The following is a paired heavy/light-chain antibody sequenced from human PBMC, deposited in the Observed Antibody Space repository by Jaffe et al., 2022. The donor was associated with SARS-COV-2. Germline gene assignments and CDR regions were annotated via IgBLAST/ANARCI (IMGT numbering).Light chain of an antibody. CDR3: QSTDSSDSYYV. Sequence: SYELTQPPSVSVSPGQTARITCSGDALPKQYTYWFQQKPGQAPVMVIYKDSGRPSGIPERFSGSSSGTTVTLTISGVQAEDEADYYCQSTDSSDSYYVFGTGTKVTVL. CDR2: KDS. CDR1: ALPKQY. V-gene: IGLV3-25*03. J-gene: IGLJ1*01.
Heavy chain of an antibody. J-gene: IGHJ4*02. V-gene: IGHV1-58*01. CDR1: GITLSSSA. D-gene: IGHD3-22*01. CDR2: IVVGSGNT. CDR3: AAGSPPHYYDNSGFYWGQFDY. Sequence: QMQLVQSGPEVKKPGTSVKVSCKASGITLSSSAVQWVRQARGQRLEWIGWIVVGSGNTNYAQKFQERVIITRDMSTSTAYMDLSSLRSEDTAVYYCAAGSPPHYYDNSGFYWGQFDYWGQGALVTVSS.